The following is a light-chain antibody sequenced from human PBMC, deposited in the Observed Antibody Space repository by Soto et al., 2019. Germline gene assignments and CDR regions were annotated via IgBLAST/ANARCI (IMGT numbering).Light chain of an antibody. CDR3: SSYTTSNTYV. J-gene: IGLJ1*01. Sequence: QSLLTQPPSLSGSPGQSVGISCTGTSSDVGSNNRVSWYQQPPGSAPKLIIYDVSNRPSGIPDRFSGSKSANTASLTISGLQTEDEADYYCSSYTTSNTYVFGTGTKVTVL. CDR2: DVS. CDR1: SSDVGSNNR. V-gene: IGLV2-18*02.